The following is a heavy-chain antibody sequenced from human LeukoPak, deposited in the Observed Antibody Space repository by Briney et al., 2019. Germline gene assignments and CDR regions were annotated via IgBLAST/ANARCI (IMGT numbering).Heavy chain of an antibody. J-gene: IGHJ4*02. CDR3: AKGGDSGSYRLVDYFDY. Sequence: PGGSLRLSCAASGFTFDDYAMHWVRQAPGKGLEWVSGISWNSGSIGYADSVKGRFTISRDNAKNSLYPQMNSLRAEDTALYYCAKGGDSGSYRLVDYFDYWGQGTLVTVSS. CDR2: ISWNSGSI. D-gene: IGHD1-26*01. V-gene: IGHV3-9*01. CDR1: GFTFDDYA.